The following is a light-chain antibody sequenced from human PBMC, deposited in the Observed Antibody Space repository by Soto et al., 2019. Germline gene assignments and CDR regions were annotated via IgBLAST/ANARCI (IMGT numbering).Light chain of an antibody. Sequence: DIQMTQSPSTLSGSVGDRVTITCRASQTISSWLAWYQQKPGKAPKLLIFAASTLQSGVPSRFSGSGSETDFTLAISSLQPDDFATYYCQQSYSPFLTFGGGTKVDI. V-gene: IGKV1-39*01. CDR3: QQSYSPFLT. J-gene: IGKJ4*01. CDR2: AAS. CDR1: QTISSW.